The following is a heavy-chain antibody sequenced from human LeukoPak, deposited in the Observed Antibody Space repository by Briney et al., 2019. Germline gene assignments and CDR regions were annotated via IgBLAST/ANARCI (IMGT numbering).Heavy chain of an antibody. CDR1: GGSFSGYY. V-gene: IGHV4-34*01. D-gene: IGHD4-17*01. J-gene: IGHJ5*02. Sequence: PSETLSLTCAVYGGSFSGYYWGWIRQPPGKGLEWIASMYHSGSTYYNPSLKSRVTISVDTSKNQLSLKLSSVTAADTSIYYSARHEHSASFYGLSWFDPWGQGTLVTVSS. CDR2: MYHSGST. CDR3: ARHEHSASFYGLSWFDP.